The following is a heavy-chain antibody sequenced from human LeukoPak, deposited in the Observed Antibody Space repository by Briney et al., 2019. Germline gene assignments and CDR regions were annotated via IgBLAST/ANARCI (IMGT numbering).Heavy chain of an antibody. CDR2: ISRSGGTI. J-gene: IGHJ6*04. CDR1: GFTFSSYE. CDR3: AALGITMIGGV. V-gene: IGHV3-48*03. Sequence: GGSLRLSCAASGFTFSSYEMNWVRQAPGKGLEWVSYISRSGGTIYYADSVKGRFTISRDNAKNSLYLHMNSLRAEDTAVYYCAALGITMIGGVWGKGTTVTISS. D-gene: IGHD3-10*02.